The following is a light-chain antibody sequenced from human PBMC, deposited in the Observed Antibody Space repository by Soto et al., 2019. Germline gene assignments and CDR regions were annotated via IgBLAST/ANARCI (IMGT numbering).Light chain of an antibody. V-gene: IGKV3-15*01. CDR3: QQYNKWPWT. J-gene: IGKJ1*01. Sequence: EIVMTHSPTTLSVPPGARAPLSCRASQSVSSNLAWYQHKPGQAPRLLIYGASPRATGIPGRFSGSGSGTVFTLTISSLQSEDFGVYYCQQYNKWPWTFGRGTKVDVK. CDR2: GAS. CDR1: QSVSSN.